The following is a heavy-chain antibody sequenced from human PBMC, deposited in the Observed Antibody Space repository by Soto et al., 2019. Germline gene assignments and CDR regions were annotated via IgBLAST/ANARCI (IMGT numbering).Heavy chain of an antibody. J-gene: IGHJ3*02. CDR3: AKIGPSWYDAFDI. Sequence: GGSLRLSCSVSGFIFSSYAMHWVRQAPGKGLEYVASISSEGASTYYADSVKGRFTISRDNSKNTLYLQMNSLRAEDTAVYYCAKIGPSWYDAFDIWGQGTMVTVSS. D-gene: IGHD6-13*01. V-gene: IGHV3-64*04. CDR2: ISSEGAST. CDR1: GFIFSSYA.